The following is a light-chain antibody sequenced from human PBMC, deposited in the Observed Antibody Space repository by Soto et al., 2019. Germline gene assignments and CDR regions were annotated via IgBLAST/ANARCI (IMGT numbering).Light chain of an antibody. CDR2: DAS. V-gene: IGKV3D-15*01. J-gene: IGKJ1*01. CDR1: QSVSSY. Sequence: EIVITQSPATLAVSPGARATLSCRASQSVSSYLAWYQQKPGQAPRLLIYDASNRATGIPARFSGSGSGTDFTLTISSLQPDDFATYYCQLYDTYSRTFGQGTKVDIK. CDR3: QLYDTYSRT.